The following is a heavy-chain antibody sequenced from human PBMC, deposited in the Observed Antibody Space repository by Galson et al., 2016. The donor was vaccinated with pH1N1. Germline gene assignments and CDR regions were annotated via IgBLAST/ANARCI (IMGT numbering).Heavy chain of an antibody. V-gene: IGHV3-23*01. CDR1: GFTFSTFA. D-gene: IGHD3-22*01. CDR3: VKYDSSGYYYGRLVN. Sequence: SLRLSCAPSGFTFSTFAMGWVRQAPGKGLQWLSAISSGGATTYYIDSVKGRFTISRDNSKNTLYLEMNSLKAEDTALYYCVKYDSSGYYYGRLVNWGQGTLVTVSS. CDR2: ISSGGATT. J-gene: IGHJ4*02.